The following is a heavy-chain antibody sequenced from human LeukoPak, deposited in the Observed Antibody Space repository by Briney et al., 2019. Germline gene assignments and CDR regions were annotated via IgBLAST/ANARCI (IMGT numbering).Heavy chain of an antibody. V-gene: IGHV1-2*06. Sequence: ASVKVSCKASGYTFTGYYMHWVRQAPGQGLEWMGRINPNSGGTNYAQKFQGSVTMTRDTSISTAYMAPTRPRSDDTAVYYCARDHGDFWSGYYSYWGQGTLVTVS. J-gene: IGHJ4*02. CDR3: ARDHGDFWSGYYSY. CDR2: INPNSGGT. CDR1: GYTFTGYY. D-gene: IGHD3-3*01.